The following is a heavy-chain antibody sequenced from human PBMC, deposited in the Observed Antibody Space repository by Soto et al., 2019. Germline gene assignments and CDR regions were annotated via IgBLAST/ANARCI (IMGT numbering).Heavy chain of an antibody. J-gene: IGHJ5*02. D-gene: IGHD2-21*02. Sequence: QVQLQESGPGLVKPSGTLSLTCAVSGGSISSSNWWTWVRQPPGKGLEWIGEIYHSGSTKYKSTLKSRVTISVAKSNNHFSLKLSSVTAADTAVYYCAREYGGGDCHLPNTDWFDPCGQGTLVTVSS. CDR2: IYHSGST. CDR1: GGSISSSNW. V-gene: IGHV4-4*02. CDR3: AREYGGGDCHLPNTDWFDP.